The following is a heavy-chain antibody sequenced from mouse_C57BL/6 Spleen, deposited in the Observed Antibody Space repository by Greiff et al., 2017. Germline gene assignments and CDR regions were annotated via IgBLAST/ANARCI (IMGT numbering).Heavy chain of an antibody. CDR3: AREDDYDVWFAY. V-gene: IGHV1-82*01. CDR2: IYPGDGDT. J-gene: IGHJ3*01. Sequence: VQLQQPGPELVKPGASVKISCKASGYAFSSSWMNWVKQRPGKGLEWIGRIYPGDGDTNYNGKFKGKATLTADKSSSTAYMQLSSLTSEDSAVYFCAREDDYDVWFAYWGQGTLVTVSA. CDR1: GYAFSSSW. D-gene: IGHD2-4*01.